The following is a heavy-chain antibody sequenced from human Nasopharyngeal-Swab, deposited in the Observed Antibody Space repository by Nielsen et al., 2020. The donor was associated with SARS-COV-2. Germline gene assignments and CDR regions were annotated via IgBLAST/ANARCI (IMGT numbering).Heavy chain of an antibody. CDR1: GFTLSDYW. V-gene: IGHV3-74*01. D-gene: IGHD3-3*01. CDR2: ISGDGRRI. CDR3: ARDQDGVTPNDF. Sequence: GESLKISCSAAGFTLSDYWMHWVRQAPGKGLVWVSGISGDGRRIAYADSVKGRFTMSSDKAKNTIYLQMNSLSTDDTAVYYCARDQDGVTPNDFWGQGTPVTVSS. J-gene: IGHJ4*02.